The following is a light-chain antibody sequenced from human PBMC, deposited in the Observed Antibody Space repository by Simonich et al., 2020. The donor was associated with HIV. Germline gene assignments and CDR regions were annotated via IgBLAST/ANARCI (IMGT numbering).Light chain of an antibody. CDR3: QQHYSAPFT. CDR2: WAS. Sequence: DIVMTQSPDSLAVSLGERATINCKSSQSILYSSNNKNYLAWYQQQPGQPPKLLIYWASTRESGVPDRFSGSGSGTDFTLTISSLQAEDVAVYYCQQHYSAPFTFGGGTKVEIK. CDR1: QSILYSSNNKNY. V-gene: IGKV4-1*01. J-gene: IGKJ4*01.